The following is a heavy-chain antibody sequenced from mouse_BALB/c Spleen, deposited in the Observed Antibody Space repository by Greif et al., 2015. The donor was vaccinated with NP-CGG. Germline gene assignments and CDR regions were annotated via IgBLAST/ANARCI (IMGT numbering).Heavy chain of an antibody. CDR1: GYTFTSYW. CDR3: AIYDYDFAMDD. Sequence: VQLQESGAELVKPGASVKLSCKTSGYTFTSYWIQWVKQRPGQGLGWIGEIFPGTGTTYYNEKFKGKATLTIDTSSSTANMQPSSVTSEDSAVYFCAIYDYDFAMDDWGQGTTVTVAS. D-gene: IGHD2-4*01. CDR2: IFPGTGTT. J-gene: IGHJ4*01. V-gene: IGHV1S132*01.